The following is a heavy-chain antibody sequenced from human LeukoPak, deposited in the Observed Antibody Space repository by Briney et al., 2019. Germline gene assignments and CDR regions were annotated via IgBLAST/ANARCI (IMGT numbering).Heavy chain of an antibody. CDR3: ARGRSAWFDC. Sequence: GGSLRLSCAASGFTFSSFGMNWVRQAPGKGLEWVSYISSSDSTIYYADSVKGRFTISRDSATNSLYLQMNSLRDEDTAVYFCARGRSAWFDCWGQGTLVTVSS. CDR2: ISSSDSTI. CDR1: GFTFSSFG. V-gene: IGHV3-48*02. J-gene: IGHJ4*02. D-gene: IGHD3-10*01.